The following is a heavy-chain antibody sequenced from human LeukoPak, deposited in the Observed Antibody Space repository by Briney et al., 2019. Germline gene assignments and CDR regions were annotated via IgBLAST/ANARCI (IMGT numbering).Heavy chain of an antibody. CDR2: INPSGGST. D-gene: IGHD6-19*01. CDR1: GYTFTSYY. Sequence: GASVKVSCKASGYTFTSYYMHWVRQAPGQGLEWMGIINPSGGSTSYAQKFQGRVTMTRDASTSTVYMELSSLRSEDTAVYYCARADRAVAGSDYWGQGTLVTVSS. CDR3: ARADRAVAGSDY. J-gene: IGHJ4*02. V-gene: IGHV1-46*01.